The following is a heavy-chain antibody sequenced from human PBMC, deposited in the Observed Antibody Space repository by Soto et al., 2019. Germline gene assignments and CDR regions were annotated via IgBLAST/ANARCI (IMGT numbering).Heavy chain of an antibody. J-gene: IGHJ4*02. CDR2: IYYSGST. D-gene: IGHD3-10*01. CDR3: ARETWGNPVLWFGELSSGGPDY. Sequence: QLQLQESGPGLVKPSETLSLTCTVSGGSISSSSYYWGWIRQPPGKGLEWIGSIYYSGSTYYNPSLKSRVTISVDTSKNQFSLKLSSVTAADTALYYCARETWGNPVLWFGELSSGGPDYWGQGTLVTVSS. CDR1: GGSISSSSYY. V-gene: IGHV4-39*01.